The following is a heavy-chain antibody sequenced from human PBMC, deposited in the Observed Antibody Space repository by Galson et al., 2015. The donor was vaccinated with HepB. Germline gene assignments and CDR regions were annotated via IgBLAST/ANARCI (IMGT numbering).Heavy chain of an antibody. CDR3: ARIALGHTIFGTTYYYYGMDV. Sequence: SVKVSCKASGGTFSSYAISWVRQAPGQGLEWMGGIIPIFGTANYAQKFQGRVTITADESTSTAYMELSSLRSEDTAVYYCARIALGHTIFGTTYYYYGMDVWGQGTTVTVSS. CDR1: GGTFSSYA. CDR2: IIPIFGTA. D-gene: IGHD3-3*01. V-gene: IGHV1-69*13. J-gene: IGHJ6*02.